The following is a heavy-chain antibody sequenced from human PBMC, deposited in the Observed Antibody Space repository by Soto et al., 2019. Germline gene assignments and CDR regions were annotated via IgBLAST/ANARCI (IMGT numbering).Heavy chain of an antibody. J-gene: IGHJ6*02. Sequence: QVQLVQSGAEVKKPGSSVKVSCKASGGTLSNYGISWVRQAPGQGLEWMGGIIPVFGTANYAQKFQGRVTITADESTTTVYMDLSSLRSDDTAVYYCARGDATKIVVTTYYGMDVWGQGTTVTVSS. CDR2: IIPVFGTA. CDR1: GGTLSNYG. D-gene: IGHD4-17*01. V-gene: IGHV1-69*12. CDR3: ARGDATKIVVTTYYGMDV.